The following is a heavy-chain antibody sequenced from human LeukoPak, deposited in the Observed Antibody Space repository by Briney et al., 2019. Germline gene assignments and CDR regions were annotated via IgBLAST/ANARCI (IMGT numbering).Heavy chain of an antibody. V-gene: IGHV3-23*01. CDR3: AKDSEDIVVVPAALSPQIDY. CDR2: ISGSGGST. J-gene: IGHJ4*02. Sequence: GGSLRLSCAASGFTFSSYAMSWVRQAPGKGLEWVSAISGSGGSTYYADSAKGRFTIPRDNSKNTLYLQMNSLRAEDTAVYYCAKDSEDIVVVPAALSPQIDYWGQGTLVTVSS. D-gene: IGHD2-2*01. CDR1: GFTFSSYA.